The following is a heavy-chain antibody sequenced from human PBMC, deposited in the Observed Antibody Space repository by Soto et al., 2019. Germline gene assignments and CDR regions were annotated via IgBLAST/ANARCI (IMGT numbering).Heavy chain of an antibody. CDR1: GGTFSSYT. CDR3: ARGSDIVVVVGAFDI. Sequence: QVQLVQSGAEVKKPGSSVKLSCKASGGTFSSYTISWVRQAPGQGLEWMGRIIPILGIANYAQKFQGRVTITADKSTSTAYMELSSLRSEDTAVYYCARGSDIVVVVGAFDIWGQGTMVTVSS. CDR2: IIPILGIA. D-gene: IGHD2-15*01. J-gene: IGHJ3*02. V-gene: IGHV1-69*02.